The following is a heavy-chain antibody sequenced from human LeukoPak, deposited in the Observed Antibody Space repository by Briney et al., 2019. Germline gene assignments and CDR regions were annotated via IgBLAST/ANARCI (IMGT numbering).Heavy chain of an antibody. CDR1: GMTFSNYW. D-gene: IGHD3-3*01. Sequence: GGSLRLSCAASGMTFSNYWMSWVRQAPGKGLEWVSSISSSSSYIYYADSVKGRFTISRDNAKNSLYLQMNSLRAEDTAVYYCARVEESASFDPWGQGTLVTVSS. CDR2: ISSSSSYI. CDR3: ARVEESASFDP. J-gene: IGHJ5*02. V-gene: IGHV3-21*01.